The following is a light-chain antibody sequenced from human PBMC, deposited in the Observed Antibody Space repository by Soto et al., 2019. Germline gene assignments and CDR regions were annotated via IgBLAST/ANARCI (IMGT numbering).Light chain of an antibody. V-gene: IGKV3-15*01. Sequence: EIVMTQSPATLSVSPGERATLSCRASQSVSSNLAWYRQKPGQAPRHLVYGASTRATGIPARFSGSGSGTEFTLTISSLQSEDFAVYYCQQYNNWPPITFGQGTKLEIK. CDR3: QQYNNWPPIT. CDR1: QSVSSN. CDR2: GAS. J-gene: IGKJ2*01.